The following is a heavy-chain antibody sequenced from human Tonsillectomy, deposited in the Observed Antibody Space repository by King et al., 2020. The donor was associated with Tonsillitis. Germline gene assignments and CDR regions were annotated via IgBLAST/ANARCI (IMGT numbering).Heavy chain of an antibody. CDR3: ARGRGGYCSGGSCYSALNDAFYI. CDR1: GGSFSGYY. CDR2: INHSGST. Sequence: VQLQQWGAGLLKPSETLSLTCAVYGGSFSGYYWSWIRQPPGKGLEWIVEINHSGSTNYNPSLKSRVTISVATSRNQFSLKLSSVTAAATAVYYCARGRGGYCSGGSCYSALNDAFYIWGQGTMVTVSS. J-gene: IGHJ3*02. D-gene: IGHD2-15*01. V-gene: IGHV4-34*01.